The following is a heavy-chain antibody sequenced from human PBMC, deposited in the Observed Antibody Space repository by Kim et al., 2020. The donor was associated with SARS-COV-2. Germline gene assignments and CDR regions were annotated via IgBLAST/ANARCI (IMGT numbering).Heavy chain of an antibody. CDR1: GGTFSSYA. CDR3: ARGMGGTTGDDLFDY. J-gene: IGHJ4*02. Sequence: SVKVSCKASGGTFSSYAISWVRQAPGQGLEWMGGIIPIFGTANYAQKFQGRVTITADESTSTAYMELSSLRSEDTAVYYCARGMGGTTGDDLFDYWGQGTLVTVSS. D-gene: IGHD4-17*01. CDR2: IIPIFGTA. V-gene: IGHV1-69*13.